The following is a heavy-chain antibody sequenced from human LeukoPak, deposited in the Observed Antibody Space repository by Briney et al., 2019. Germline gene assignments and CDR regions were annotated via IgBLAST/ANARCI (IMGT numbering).Heavy chain of an antibody. CDR2: INHSGST. J-gene: IGHJ4*02. D-gene: IGHD6-13*01. V-gene: IGHV4-34*01. Sequence: SETLSLTCTVSGGSISSYYWSWIRQPPGKGLEWIGEINHSGSTNYNPSLKSRVTISVDASKNQFSLKLSSVTAADTAVYYCARGRPGIAAAGTFRYYFDYWGQGTLVTVSS. CDR1: GGSISSYY. CDR3: ARGRPGIAAAGTFRYYFDY.